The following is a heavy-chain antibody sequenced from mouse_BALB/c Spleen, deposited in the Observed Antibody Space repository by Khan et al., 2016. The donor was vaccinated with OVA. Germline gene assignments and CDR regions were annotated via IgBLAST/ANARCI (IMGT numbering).Heavy chain of an antibody. CDR3: ARLPRSNEGFFDY. V-gene: IGHV1-63*02. CDR1: GYTFTNYW. D-gene: IGHD2-10*02. J-gene: IGHJ2*01. CDR2: IFPGGTYA. Sequence: QVQLKESGAELIRPGTSVKISCKASGYTFTNYWLGWVKQRPGHGLEWIGDIFPGGTYANYNEKFKGKASLTADTFSSTAYMQLISLTSEDSAVYFCARLPRSNEGFFDYWDQGTTLTVSS.